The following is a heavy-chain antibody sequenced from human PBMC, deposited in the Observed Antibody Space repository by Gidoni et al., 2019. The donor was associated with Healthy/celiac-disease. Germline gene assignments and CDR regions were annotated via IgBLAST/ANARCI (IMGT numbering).Heavy chain of an antibody. CDR2: IYSGGST. D-gene: IGHD3-22*01. J-gene: IGHJ4*02. Sequence: EVQLVESGGGLVQPGGSLRLSCAASGFTVSSNYMSWVRQAPGKGLEWVSVIYSGGSTYYADSVKGRFTISRDNSKNTLYLQMNSLRAEDTAVYYCARSMDYDSSGYLYYFDYWGQGTLVTVSS. V-gene: IGHV3-66*01. CDR3: ARSMDYDSSGYLYYFDY. CDR1: GFTVSSNY.